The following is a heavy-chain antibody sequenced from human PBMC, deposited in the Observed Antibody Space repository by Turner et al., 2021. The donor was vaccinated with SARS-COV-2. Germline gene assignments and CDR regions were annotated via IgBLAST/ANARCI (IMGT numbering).Heavy chain of an antibody. Sequence: QLQLQESVPGLVRPAETLSLICTVSGDAISTSHDYWGWIRQPPGKGLEWRGSIYYSGRTFYNPSVKSRVTISVDTVKNDFSMQLSSVTAADTAVYYCMRHDHYGSASINWFNAWGKGTLVTVSS. J-gene: IGHJ5*02. CDR1: GDAISTSHDY. CDR3: MRHDHYGSASINWFNA. CDR2: IYYSGRT. D-gene: IGHD3-10*01. V-gene: IGHV4-39*01.